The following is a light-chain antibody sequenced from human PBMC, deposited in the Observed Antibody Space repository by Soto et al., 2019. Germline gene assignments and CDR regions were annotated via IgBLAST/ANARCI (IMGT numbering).Light chain of an antibody. V-gene: IGLV2-11*01. J-gene: IGLJ1*01. CDR1: SSDIGGYSY. Sequence: QSVLTQPRSVSGSPGQSVTISCTGASSDIGGYSYVSWYQQHPGKVPKLMIYDGTDRPSGVPDRFSGSKSGSTASLIISGLQAEDEADYYCVSYTSSTTYVFGTGTKLTVL. CDR3: VSYTSSTTYV. CDR2: DGT.